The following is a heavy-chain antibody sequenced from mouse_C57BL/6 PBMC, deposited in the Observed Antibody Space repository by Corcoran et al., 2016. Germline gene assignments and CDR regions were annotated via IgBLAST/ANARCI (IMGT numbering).Heavy chain of an antibody. CDR3: ATKYYGEAMDD. J-gene: IGHJ4*01. CDR2: INPNNGGT. CDR1: GYTFTDYY. D-gene: IGHD1-1*01. V-gene: IGHV1-26*01. Sequence: EVQLQQSGPELVKPGASVKISCKASGYTFTDYYMNWVKQSHGKSLEWIGDINPNNGGTSYNQKFKGKATLTVDKSSSTAYMELRSLTSEDSAADYCATKYYGEAMDDWGQGTSVTVSS.